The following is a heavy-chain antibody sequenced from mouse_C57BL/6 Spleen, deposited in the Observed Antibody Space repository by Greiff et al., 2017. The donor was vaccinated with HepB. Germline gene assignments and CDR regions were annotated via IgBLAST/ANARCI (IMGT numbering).Heavy chain of an antibody. J-gene: IGHJ3*01. CDR1: GYSITSGYY. CDR3: AREDMITTQAWFAY. D-gene: IGHD2-4*01. V-gene: IGHV3-6*01. CDR2: ISYDGSN. Sequence: EVQLQQSGPGLVKPSQSLSLTCSVTGYSITSGYYWNWIRQFPGNKLEWMGYISYDGSNNYNPSLKNRITITRDTSKNQFFLKLNSVTTEDTATYYCAREDMITTQAWFAYWGQGTLVTVSA.